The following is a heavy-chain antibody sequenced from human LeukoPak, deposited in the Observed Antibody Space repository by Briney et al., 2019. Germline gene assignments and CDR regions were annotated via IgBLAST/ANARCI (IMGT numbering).Heavy chain of an antibody. J-gene: IGHJ6*03. D-gene: IGHD5-12*01. CDR1: GFTFSSYV. CDR2: ISGNSANT. Sequence: GGSLRLSCAASGFTFSSYVMTWARQAPGKGLEWVSSISGNSANTYYADSVKGRFTISRDNSKNTLYLQMNSLRAEDTAVYYCAKDRSGYDSYYYYMDVWGKGTTVTVSS. V-gene: IGHV3-23*01. CDR3: AKDRSGYDSYYYYMDV.